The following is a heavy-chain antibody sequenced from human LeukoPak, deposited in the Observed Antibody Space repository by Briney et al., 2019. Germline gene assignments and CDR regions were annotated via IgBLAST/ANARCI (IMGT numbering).Heavy chain of an antibody. Sequence: GGSLRLSCAASGFTVSSNYMSWVRQAPGKGLEGVSVIYSGGSTYYADSVKGRFTISRDNSKNTLYLQMNSLRAEDTAVYYCARESEAVASDAFDIWGQGTMVTVSS. CDR1: GFTVSSNY. J-gene: IGHJ3*02. D-gene: IGHD6-19*01. V-gene: IGHV3-66*01. CDR2: IYSGGST. CDR3: ARESEAVASDAFDI.